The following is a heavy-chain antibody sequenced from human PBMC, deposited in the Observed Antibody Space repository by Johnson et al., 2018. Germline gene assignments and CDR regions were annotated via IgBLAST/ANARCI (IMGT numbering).Heavy chain of an antibody. J-gene: IGHJ6*03. Sequence: VQLVESGGGLVQPGGSLRLSCAASGFTFSSYAMSWVRQAPGKGLEWVSAISGSGGATYYADSVKGRFTISRDNSKKTLFLQMNSLRAEDTAVYFCAKHWGSWSYGLPYYYYFMDGWGKGTTVTVSS. CDR1: GFTFSSYA. CDR3: AKHWGSWSYGLPYYYYFMDG. V-gene: IGHV3-23*04. D-gene: IGHD3-16*01. CDR2: ISGSGGAT.